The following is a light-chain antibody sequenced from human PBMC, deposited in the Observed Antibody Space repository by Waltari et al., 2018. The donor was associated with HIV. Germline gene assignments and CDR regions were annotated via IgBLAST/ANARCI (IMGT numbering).Light chain of an antibody. V-gene: IGKV3-20*01. J-gene: IGKJ4*01. Sequence: EIVLTKLPGSLSWSPGESATLSCRASQSVSSSYLTWYQQTPGQAPKLLIYDASSRATGIADRFSGSGSGTDFTLTISSLESEDFAVYYCQQYDNTPPTFGGGTKVEIK. CDR2: DAS. CDR3: QQYDNTPPT. CDR1: QSVSSSY.